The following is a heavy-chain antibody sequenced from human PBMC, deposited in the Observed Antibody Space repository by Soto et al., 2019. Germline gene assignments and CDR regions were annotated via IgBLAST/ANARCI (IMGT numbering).Heavy chain of an antibody. D-gene: IGHD2-15*01. V-gene: IGHV1-18*01. Sequence: QVQLVQSGAEVRKPGASVKVSCKASGYTFSTSGMSWLRQAPGQGLEWMGWISTYNGDTNDAPKFQDRVTMTSDTSTSTVYMELGSVTSDDTAVYCCARAGAATYYCDGMDVWGQGPRVTVSS. CDR1: GYTFSTSG. CDR3: ARAGAATYYCDGMDV. J-gene: IGHJ6*02. CDR2: ISTYNGDT.